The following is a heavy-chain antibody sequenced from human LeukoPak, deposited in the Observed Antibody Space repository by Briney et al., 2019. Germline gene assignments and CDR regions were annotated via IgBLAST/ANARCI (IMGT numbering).Heavy chain of an antibody. V-gene: IGHV3-74*01. D-gene: IGHD6-13*01. Sequence: SGGSLRLSXAASGFTFSSYWMHWVRQAPGKGLVWVSRINSDGSSTSYADSVKGRFTISRDNAKNTLYLQMNSLRAEDTAVYYCARGDRGIAAAGITIWGQGTMVTVSS. J-gene: IGHJ3*02. CDR2: INSDGSST. CDR1: GFTFSSYW. CDR3: ARGDRGIAAAGITI.